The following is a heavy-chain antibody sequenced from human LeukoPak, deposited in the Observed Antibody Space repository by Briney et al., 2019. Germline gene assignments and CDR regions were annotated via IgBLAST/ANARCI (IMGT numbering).Heavy chain of an antibody. J-gene: IGHJ4*02. Sequence: GGSLRLSCAASGFTFSSYSMNWVRQAPGKGLEWVSSISSSGSTIYYADSVKGRFTISRDNAKNSLYLQMNSLRAEDTAVYYCARRYYDSSGYRYWGQGTLVTVSS. CDR2: ISSSGSTI. CDR3: ARRYYDSSGYRY. D-gene: IGHD3-22*01. CDR1: GFTFSSYS. V-gene: IGHV3-48*04.